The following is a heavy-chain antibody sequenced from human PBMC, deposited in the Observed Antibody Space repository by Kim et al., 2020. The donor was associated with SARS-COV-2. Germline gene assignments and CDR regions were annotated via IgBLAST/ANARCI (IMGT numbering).Heavy chain of an antibody. D-gene: IGHD2-2*01. CDR3: ARVVSPCSSTSCYAGVDY. Sequence: KGRFTISRDNSKNTLYLKMNSLRAEDTAVYYCARVVSPCSSTSCYAGVDYWGQGTLVTVSS. V-gene: IGHV3-30*01. J-gene: IGHJ4*02.